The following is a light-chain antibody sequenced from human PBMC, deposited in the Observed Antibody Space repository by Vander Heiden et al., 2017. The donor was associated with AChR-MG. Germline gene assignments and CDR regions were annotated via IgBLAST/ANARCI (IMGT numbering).Light chain of an antibody. CDR3: MQGTPWPLT. CDR1: QSLLHTDGNIY. V-gene: IGKV2-30*02. Sequence: VVLTQSPLSLPVTLGQPASISCRSSQSLLHTDGNIYLNWFHQRPGQSPRRLIYKVSYRGSGVPDRFSGSGSGTDFTLKITTVEAEDVGVYYCMQGTPWPLTFGGGTKVEI. CDR2: KVS. J-gene: IGKJ4*01.